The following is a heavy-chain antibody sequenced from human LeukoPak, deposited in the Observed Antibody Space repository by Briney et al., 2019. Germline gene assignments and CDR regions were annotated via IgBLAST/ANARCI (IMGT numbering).Heavy chain of an antibody. CDR1: GGTFSSYA. D-gene: IGHD4-17*01. CDR2: IIPIFGTA. J-gene: IGHJ3*02. CDR3: ARGHSHDYGDYGAFDI. Sequence: SVKVSCKASGGTFSSYAISWVRQAPGQGLEWMGRIIPIFGTANYAQKFQGRVTITTDESTSTAYMELSSLRSDDTAVYYCARGHSHDYGDYGAFDIWGQGTMVTVSS. V-gene: IGHV1-69*05.